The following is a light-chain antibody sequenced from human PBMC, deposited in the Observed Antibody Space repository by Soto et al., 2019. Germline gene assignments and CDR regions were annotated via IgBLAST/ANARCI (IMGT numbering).Light chain of an antibody. Sequence: QSALTQPASVSGSPGQSITISCTGTSSDVGSYSLVSWYQHHPGKAPKLMIYEASKRPSGVSDRFSGSQSGSTASLTISGLQAEDEADYYCCSYAINTVIFGGGTKVTVL. V-gene: IGLV2-23*01. CDR2: EAS. CDR3: CSYAINTVI. J-gene: IGLJ2*01. CDR1: SSDVGSYSL.